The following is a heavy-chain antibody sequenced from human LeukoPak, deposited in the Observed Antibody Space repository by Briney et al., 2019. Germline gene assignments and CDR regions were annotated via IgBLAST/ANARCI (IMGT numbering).Heavy chain of an antibody. V-gene: IGHV3-23*01. D-gene: IGHD5-18*01. CDR1: GLTFSNYA. J-gene: IGHJ6*02. CDR2: ISDSGGST. CDR3: AKSELWLTIYYYYGMDV. Sequence: PGGSLRLSCAASGLTFSNYAMSWVRQAPGKGLEWVSGISDSGGSTYYADSVKGRFIISRDNSKNTLYLQMNSLRAEDTAVYYCAKSELWLTIYYYYGMDVWGQGTTVTVSS.